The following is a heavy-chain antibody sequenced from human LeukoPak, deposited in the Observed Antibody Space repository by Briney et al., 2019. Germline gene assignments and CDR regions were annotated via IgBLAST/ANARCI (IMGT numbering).Heavy chain of an antibody. V-gene: IGHV1-2*02. CDR2: INPNSGDT. CDR3: ARANFLYCSSTTCLFDY. J-gene: IGHJ4*02. Sequence: GASVKVSCKASGYTFTDYYMHWVRQAPGQGFEWMGWINPNSGDTNYAQKFQGRVTMTRDTSISAAHMELSRLRSDDTAAYYCARANFLYCSSTTCLFDYWGQGTLVIVSS. D-gene: IGHD2-2*01. CDR1: GYTFTDYY.